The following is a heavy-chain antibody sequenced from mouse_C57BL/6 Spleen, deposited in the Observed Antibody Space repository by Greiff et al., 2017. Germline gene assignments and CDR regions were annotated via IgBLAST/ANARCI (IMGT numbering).Heavy chain of an antibody. CDR3: ARGGYGSSYFAY. Sequence: VQRVESGPELVKPGASVKISCKASGYAFSSSWMNWVKQRPGKGLEWIGRIYPGDGDTNYNGKFKGKATLTADKSSSTAYMQLSSLTSEDSAVYFCARGGYGSSYFAYWGQGTLVTVSA. J-gene: IGHJ3*01. V-gene: IGHV1-82*01. CDR2: IYPGDGDT. D-gene: IGHD1-1*01. CDR1: GYAFSSSW.